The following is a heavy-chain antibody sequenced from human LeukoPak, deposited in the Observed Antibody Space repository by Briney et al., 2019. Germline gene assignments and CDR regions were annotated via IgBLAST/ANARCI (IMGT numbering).Heavy chain of an antibody. CDR2: ISYDGSNK. Sequence: PGGSLRLSCAASGSTFSSYSMNWVRQAPGKGLEWVAVISYDGSNKYYADSVKGRFTISRDNSKNTLYLQMNSLRAEDTAVYYCADFDYWGQGTLVTVSS. CDR3: ADFDY. V-gene: IGHV3-30*03. J-gene: IGHJ4*02. CDR1: GSTFSSYS.